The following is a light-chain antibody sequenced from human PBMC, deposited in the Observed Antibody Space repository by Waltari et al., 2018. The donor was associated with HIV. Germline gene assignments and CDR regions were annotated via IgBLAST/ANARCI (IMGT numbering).Light chain of an antibody. V-gene: IGLV2-23*01. CDR1: TTDVGPFNL. CDR3: CSRAGGRAV. CDR2: EAA. J-gene: IGLJ1*01. Sequence: QSALTQPASVSGSPGQSITISCIAATTDVGPFNLVSWYPHHPGSPPKPIIYEAAKRPSGGSNRFSASKSGKTASLTISGLQAEDEADYYCCSRAGGRAVFGPGTKVTVL.